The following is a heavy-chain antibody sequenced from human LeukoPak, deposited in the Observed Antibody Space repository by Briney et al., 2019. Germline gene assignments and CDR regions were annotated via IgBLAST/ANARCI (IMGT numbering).Heavy chain of an antibody. D-gene: IGHD3-22*01. CDR3: ARVTSYYDTRDY. V-gene: IGHV1-69*06. Sequence: GSSVKVSCKASGGTFSSYAISWVRQAPGQGLEWMGGIIPIFGTANYAQKFQGRVTITADKSTSTAYMELSSLRSEDTAVYYRARVTSYYDTRDYWGQGTLVTVSS. J-gene: IGHJ4*02. CDR2: IIPIFGTA. CDR1: GGTFSSYA.